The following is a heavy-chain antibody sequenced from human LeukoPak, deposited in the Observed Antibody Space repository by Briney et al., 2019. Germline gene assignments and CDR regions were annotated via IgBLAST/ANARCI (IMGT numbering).Heavy chain of an antibody. D-gene: IGHD3-10*01. CDR3: ARDGGGVRGARSWAMGY. Sequence: ASVKVSCKASGYTFTGYYMHWVRQAPGQGLEWMGWINPNSGGTNYAQKFQGWVTMTRDTSISTAYMELSRLRSDDTAVYYCARDGGGVRGARSWAMGYWGQGTLVTVSS. CDR1: GYTFTGYY. V-gene: IGHV1-2*04. CDR2: INPNSGGT. J-gene: IGHJ4*02.